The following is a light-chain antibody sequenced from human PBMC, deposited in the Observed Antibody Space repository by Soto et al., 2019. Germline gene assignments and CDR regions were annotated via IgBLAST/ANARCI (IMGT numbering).Light chain of an antibody. CDR3: KSYDSSLSGFVV. Sequence: SVLTQPPSVSGAPGQRVTISCTGSSSNIGAGYDVHWYQQLPGTAPKLLIYGNSNRPSGVPDRFSGSKSGTSASLAITGLQAEDEADDYCKSYDSSLSGFVVFGGGTKLTVL. J-gene: IGLJ2*01. CDR1: SSNIGAGYD. V-gene: IGLV1-40*01. CDR2: GNS.